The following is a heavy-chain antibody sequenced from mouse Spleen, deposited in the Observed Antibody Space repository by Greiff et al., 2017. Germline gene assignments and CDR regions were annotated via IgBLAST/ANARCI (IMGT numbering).Heavy chain of an antibody. CDR2: IDPSDSYT. D-gene: IGHD2-14*01. V-gene: IGHV1-59*01. CDR3: ARDRVPFDY. J-gene: IGHJ2*01. Sequence: VQLQQPGAELVRPGTSVKLSCKASGYTFTSYWMHWVKQRPGQGLEWIGVIDPSDSYTNYNQKFKGKATLTVDTSSSTAYMQLSSLTSEDSAVYYCARDRVPFDYWGQGTTLTVSS. CDR1: GYTFTSYW.